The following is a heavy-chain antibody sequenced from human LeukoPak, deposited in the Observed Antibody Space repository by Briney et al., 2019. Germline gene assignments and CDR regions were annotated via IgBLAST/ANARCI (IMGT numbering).Heavy chain of an antibody. CDR2: IKQDETEK. CDR1: GFTFSNFW. V-gene: IGHV3-7*03. D-gene: IGHD5-18*01. CDR3: ATQAVDTAMAYYYYGMDV. J-gene: IGHJ6*02. Sequence: GGSLRLSCTASGFTFSNFWMGWVRQAPGKGLEWVANIKQDETEKFYLGSVKGRFTISRDNAKNSLYLQMNSLRVEDTALYYCATQAVDTAMAYYYYGMDVWDQGTTVTVSS.